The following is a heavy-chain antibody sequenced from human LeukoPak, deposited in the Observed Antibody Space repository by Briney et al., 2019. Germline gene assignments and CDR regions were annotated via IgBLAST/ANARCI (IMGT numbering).Heavy chain of an antibody. CDR1: GGSISSSSYY. J-gene: IGHJ3*02. D-gene: IGHD2-2*01. Sequence: PSETLSLTCTVSGGSISSSSYYWGWIRQPPGKGLEWIGSIYYSGSTYYNPSLKSRVTISVDTSKNQFSLKLSSVTAADTAVYYCARGQYQLHIDIWGQGTMVTVSS. CDR3: ARGQYQLHIDI. V-gene: IGHV4-39*07. CDR2: IYYSGST.